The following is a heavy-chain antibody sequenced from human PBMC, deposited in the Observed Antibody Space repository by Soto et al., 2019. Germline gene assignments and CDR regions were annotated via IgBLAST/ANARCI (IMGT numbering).Heavy chain of an antibody. CDR3: AKGSGFSGRQHFEL. V-gene: IGHV3-23*01. D-gene: IGHD1-26*01. CDR2: ISGSGGST. CDR1: GFTFTSSA. Sequence: GGSLTLSCAASGFTFTSSAITWVRQAPGKGLEWVSAISGSGGSTYYADSVKGRFTISRDNSKTTLFLQMNSLRADDTAIYYCAKGSGFSGRQHFELWVRGNLVTGS. J-gene: IGHJ4*02.